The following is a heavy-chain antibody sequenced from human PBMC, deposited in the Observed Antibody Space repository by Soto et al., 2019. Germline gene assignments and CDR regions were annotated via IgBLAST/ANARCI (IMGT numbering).Heavy chain of an antibody. CDR3: VRVPTGGYAFSLDDY. Sequence: EVQLVESGGGLVQPGGSLRLSCVASGFTFSTYWMHWVRQAPGKGLVWVSRINGDGTRTTYADSVEGRFTISRDNAKNTLYLQMNSLRAEDKAVYFCVRVPTGGYAFSLDDYWGQGTLVTVSS. J-gene: IGHJ4*02. V-gene: IGHV3-74*01. CDR1: GFTFSTYW. CDR2: INGDGTRT. D-gene: IGHD5-12*01.